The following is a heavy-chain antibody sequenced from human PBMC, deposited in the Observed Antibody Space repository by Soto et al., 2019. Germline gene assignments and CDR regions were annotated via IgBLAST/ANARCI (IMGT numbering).Heavy chain of an antibody. V-gene: IGHV1-69*02. CDR2: IIPILGIA. D-gene: IGHD2-2*01. J-gene: IGHJ5*02. Sequence: QVQLVQSGAEVKKPGSSVKVSCKASGGTFSSYTISWVRQAPGQGLEWMGRIIPILGIANYAQKFQGRVTITADKSTSTAYMELSSLRSEDTAVYYCVRSSCSSTSCYGFDPWGQGTLVTVSS. CDR1: GGTFSSYT. CDR3: VRSSCSSTSCYGFDP.